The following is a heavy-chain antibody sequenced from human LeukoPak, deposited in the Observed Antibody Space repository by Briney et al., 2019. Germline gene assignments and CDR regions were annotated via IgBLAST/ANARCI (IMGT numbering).Heavy chain of an antibody. CDR2: IIPIFGTA. J-gene: IGHJ6*03. V-gene: IGHV1-69*13. D-gene: IGHD5-18*01. CDR1: GYTFTSYG. Sequence: ASVKVSCKASGYTFTSYGISWVRQAPGQGLGWVGGIIPIFGTANYAQKFQGRVTITADASTSTAYMELSSMRSADTAVYYCARCSLSSKLGGYSYGKGGFDYYYHMDVWGTGTTVTVSS. CDR3: ARCSLSSKLGGYSYGKGGFDYYYHMDV.